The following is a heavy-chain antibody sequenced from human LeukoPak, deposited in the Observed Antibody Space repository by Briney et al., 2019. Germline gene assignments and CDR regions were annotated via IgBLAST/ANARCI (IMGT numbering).Heavy chain of an antibody. CDR3: ARYYYDSSGLGRYDY. Sequence: GSVKVSCKASGYTFTSYGISWVRQAPGQGLEWMGWISAYNGNTNYAQKLQGRVTMTRDTSTSTVYMELSSLRSEDTAVYYCARYYYDSSGLGRYDYWGQGTLVTVSS. D-gene: IGHD3-22*01. CDR2: ISAYNGNT. J-gene: IGHJ4*02. V-gene: IGHV1-18*01. CDR1: GYTFTSYG.